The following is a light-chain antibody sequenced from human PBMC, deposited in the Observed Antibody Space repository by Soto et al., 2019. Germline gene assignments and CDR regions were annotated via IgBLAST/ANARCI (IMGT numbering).Light chain of an antibody. CDR1: SGSVSTDYY. CDR2: STN. J-gene: IGLJ3*02. Sequence: QTVVTQEPSFSVSPGGSVTLTCGLRSGSVSTDYYPSWYQQTPGQAPRTLIYSTNTRSPGVPDRFSGSILGNKAALTITGAQADDECDYYCVLYMGSGISVFGGGTKLTVL. V-gene: IGLV8-61*01. CDR3: VLYMGSGISV.